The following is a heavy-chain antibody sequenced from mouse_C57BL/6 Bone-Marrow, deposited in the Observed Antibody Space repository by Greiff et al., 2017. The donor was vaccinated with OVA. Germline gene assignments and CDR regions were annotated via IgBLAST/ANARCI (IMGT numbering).Heavy chain of an antibody. V-gene: IGHV1-7*01. CDR2: INPSSGYT. D-gene: IGHD2-3*01. J-gene: IGHJ1*03. CDR1: GYTFTSYW. CDR3: ARDGYYVARYFDV. Sequence: VQVVESGAELAKPGASVKLSCKASGYTFTSYWMHWVKQRPGQGLEWIGYINPSSGYTKYNQKFKDKATLTADKSSSTAYMQLSSLTYEDSAVYYCARDGYYVARYFDVWGTGTTVTVSS.